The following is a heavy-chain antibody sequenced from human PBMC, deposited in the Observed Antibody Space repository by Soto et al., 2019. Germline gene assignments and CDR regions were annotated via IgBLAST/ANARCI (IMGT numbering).Heavy chain of an antibody. V-gene: IGHV2-5*02. Sequence: QITLKESGPTLVKPTQTLTLTCTFSGFSLSTSGVGVGWIRQPPGKALEWLGFIYWDEDKRYSPSLKSRHIIANYTCKSHVILTITNTDPVDTATCYGAHVGNSVAPCDPRWQGTLVTVSA. D-gene: IGHD2-21*01. J-gene: IGHJ5*02. CDR3: AHVGNSVAPCDP. CDR1: GFSLSTSGVG. CDR2: IYWDEDK.